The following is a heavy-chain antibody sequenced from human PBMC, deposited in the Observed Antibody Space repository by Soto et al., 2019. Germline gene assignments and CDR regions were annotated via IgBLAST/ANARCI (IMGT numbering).Heavy chain of an antibody. CDR3: ARGSGMVGTSDWLDP. J-gene: IGHJ5*02. Sequence: QVQLVQSGAEVKKPGASVKVSCKASGYTFTSYDINWVRQATGQGLEWMGWMNPSNGDTGFAQKFQGRVTMTRNTSISTAYMEVSSQRSEDTAVYYCARGSGMVGTSDWLDPWGQGTLDTVSS. D-gene: IGHD6-19*01. V-gene: IGHV1-8*01. CDR1: GYTFTSYD. CDR2: MNPSNGDT.